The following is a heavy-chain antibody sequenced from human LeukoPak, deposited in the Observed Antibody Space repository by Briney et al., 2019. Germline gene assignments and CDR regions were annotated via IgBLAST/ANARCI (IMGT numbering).Heavy chain of an antibody. CDR1: GGSISSHY. J-gene: IGHJ4*02. CDR3: ARGLEDYYDSSGYDY. D-gene: IGHD3-22*01. Sequence: LETLSPTCTVSGGSISSHYWSWIRQPPGKGLEWIGYIYYSGSTKYNPSLKSRVIISVDRSKNQFSLKLSSVTAADTAVYYCARGLEDYYDSSGYDYWGQGTLVTVSS. CDR2: IYYSGST. V-gene: IGHV4-59*08.